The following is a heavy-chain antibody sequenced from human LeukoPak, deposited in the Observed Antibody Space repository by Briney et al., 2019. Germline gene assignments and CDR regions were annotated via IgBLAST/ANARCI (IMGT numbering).Heavy chain of an antibody. J-gene: IGHJ4*02. CDR3: ARGTLYSGWSYYLDY. V-gene: IGHV4-34*01. D-gene: IGHD6-19*01. Sequence: PSETLSLTCAVYGGSFSGYYWSWIRQPPGKGLEWIGEIDHSGSTKYNPSLKSRVTILVDTSKNQFSLKLSSVTAADTAVYYCARGTLYSGWSYYLDYWGQGTLVTVSS. CDR1: GGSFSGYY. CDR2: IDHSGST.